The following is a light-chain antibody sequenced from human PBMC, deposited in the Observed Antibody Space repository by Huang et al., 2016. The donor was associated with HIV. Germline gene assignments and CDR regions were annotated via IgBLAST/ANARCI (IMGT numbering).Light chain of an antibody. Sequence: ERVLTPSPVTLSASPGERATLSCRASQGVSSNLAWYQQKPGQAPRLLIHDASTRAADIPARFSGSGSDIEFTLTISSLQSEDSAVYYCQQYNNWPRTFGQGTKLEIK. V-gene: IGKV3-15*01. CDR2: DAS. CDR3: QQYNNWPRT. CDR1: QGVSSN. J-gene: IGKJ2*01.